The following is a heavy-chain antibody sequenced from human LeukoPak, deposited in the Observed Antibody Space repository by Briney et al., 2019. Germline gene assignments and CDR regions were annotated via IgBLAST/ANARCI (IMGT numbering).Heavy chain of an antibody. V-gene: IGHV3-30*02. CDR3: AKDKDIAPDY. D-gene: IGHD2-15*01. Sequence: GGSLRLSCAASGFTFSSYGMHWVRQAPGKGLEWVAFIRYDGSNKYYADSVKGRFTISRDNSKNTLYLQMDSLRAEDTAVYYCAKDKDIAPDYWGQGTLVTVSS. J-gene: IGHJ4*02. CDR2: IRYDGSNK. CDR1: GFTFSSYG.